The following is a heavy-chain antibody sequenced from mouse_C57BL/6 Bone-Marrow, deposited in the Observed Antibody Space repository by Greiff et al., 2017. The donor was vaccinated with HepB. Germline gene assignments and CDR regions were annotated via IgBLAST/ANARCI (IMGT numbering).Heavy chain of an antibody. D-gene: IGHD2-3*01. V-gene: IGHV5-4*03. CDR3: AKGAYDGYYYFDY. CDR1: GFTFSSYA. CDR2: ISDGGSYT. J-gene: IGHJ2*01. Sequence: EVNVVASGGGLVKPGGSLKLSCAASGFTFSSYAMSWVRQTPEKRLEWVATISDGGSYTYYPDNVKGRFTISRDNAKNTLYLQMSHLKSEDTDRDYCAKGAYDGYYYFDYWGQGTTLTVSS.